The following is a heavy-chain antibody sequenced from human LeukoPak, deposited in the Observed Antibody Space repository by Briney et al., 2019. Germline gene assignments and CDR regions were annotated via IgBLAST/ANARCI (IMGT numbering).Heavy chain of an antibody. CDR1: GFTFSDYD. V-gene: IGHV3-21*06. J-gene: IGHJ4*02. Sequence: GGSLRLSCTASGFTFSDYDMNWVRLAPGKGLEWVSSISGRSSHMYYTDSAKGRFTISRDNAKNSLYLQMNSLRAEDTAVYYCARAFPPLRTSAAGDFWGQGTLVTVSS. CDR2: ISGRSSHM. CDR3: ARAFPPLRTSAAGDF. D-gene: IGHD6-25*01.